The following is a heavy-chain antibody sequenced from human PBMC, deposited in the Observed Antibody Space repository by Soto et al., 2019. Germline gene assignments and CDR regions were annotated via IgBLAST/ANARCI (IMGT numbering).Heavy chain of an antibody. V-gene: IGHV3-23*01. CDR1: GFTFSSYA. D-gene: IGHD4-17*01. CDR2: ISGSGGST. CDR3: AKVAYGDYPYYMDV. J-gene: IGHJ6*03. Sequence: GGSLRLSCAASGFTFSSYAMSWVRQAPGKGLEWVSAISGSGGSTYYADSVKGQFTISRDNSKNRLYLQMNSLRAEDTAVYYCAKVAYGDYPYYMDVWGKGTTVTVSS.